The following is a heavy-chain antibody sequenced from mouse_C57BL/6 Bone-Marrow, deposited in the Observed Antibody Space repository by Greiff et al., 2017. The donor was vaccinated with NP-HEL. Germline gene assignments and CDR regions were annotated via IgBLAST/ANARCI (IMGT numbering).Heavy chain of an antibody. Sequence: EVNVVESGGGLVKPGGSLKLSCAASGFTFSDYGMHWVRQAPEKGLEWVAYISSGSSTIYYADTVKGRFTISRDNAKNTLFLQMTSLRSEDTAMYYCAREPTVVAKYYAMDYWGQGTSVTVSS. J-gene: IGHJ4*01. CDR2: ISSGSSTI. V-gene: IGHV5-17*01. CDR3: AREPTVVAKYYAMDY. CDR1: GFTFSDYG. D-gene: IGHD1-1*01.